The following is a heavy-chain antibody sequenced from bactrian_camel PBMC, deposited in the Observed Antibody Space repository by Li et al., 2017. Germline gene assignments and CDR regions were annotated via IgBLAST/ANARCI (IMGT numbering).Heavy chain of an antibody. CDR1: GSTTKTHC. CDR2: IERDGTT. J-gene: IGHJ6*01. Sequence: HVQLVESGGGSVETGGSLKLSCAYSGSTTKTHCMGWFRQAPGKGHEGVAAIERDGTTTYSESVKGRFTISRDNAKNTLYLQMNSLKTDDTAKYFCATDPETDPVGSSSYCYNWLVRANNGYWGQGTQVTVS. CDR3: ATDPETDPVGSSSYCYNWLVRANNGY. D-gene: IGHD2*01. V-gene: IGHV3S53*01.